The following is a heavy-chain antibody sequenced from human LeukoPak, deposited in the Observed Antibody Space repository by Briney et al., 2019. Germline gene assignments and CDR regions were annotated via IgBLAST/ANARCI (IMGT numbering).Heavy chain of an antibody. D-gene: IGHD3-10*01. CDR1: GFTFSSYW. V-gene: IGHV3-74*01. Sequence: GGSLRLSCAASGFTFSSYWMHWVRQAPGKGLVWVSRISTDGSSTSYADSAKGRFTISRDNAKNTLYLQMNSLRAEDTAVYYCARGLVRTARSYYYYMDVWGKGTTVTVPS. CDR3: ARGLVRTARSYYYYMDV. CDR2: ISTDGSST. J-gene: IGHJ6*03.